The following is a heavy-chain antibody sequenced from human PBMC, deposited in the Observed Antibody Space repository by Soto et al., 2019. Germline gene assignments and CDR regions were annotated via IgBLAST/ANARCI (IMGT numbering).Heavy chain of an antibody. CDR2: IYYSGST. V-gene: IGHV4-31*03. J-gene: IGHJ6*02. CDR1: GGSISSGGYY. D-gene: IGHD3-9*01. Sequence: TLSLTCTVSGGSISSGGYYWSWIRQHPGKGLEWIGYIYYSGSTYYNPSLKSRVTISVDTSKNQFSLKLSSVTAADTAVYYCARCGFDWLLSAAYGMDVWGQGTTVTVSS. CDR3: ARCGFDWLLSAAYGMDV.